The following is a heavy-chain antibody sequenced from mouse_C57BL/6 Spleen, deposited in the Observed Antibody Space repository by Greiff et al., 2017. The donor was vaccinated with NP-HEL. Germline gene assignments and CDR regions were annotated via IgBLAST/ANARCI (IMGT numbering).Heavy chain of an antibody. V-gene: IGHV14-4*01. Sequence: VQLKQSGAELVRPGASVKLSCTASGFNIKDDYMHWVKQRPEQGLEWIGWIDPENGDTEYASKFQGKATITADTSSNTAYLQLSSLTSEDTAVYYCTTSDYYGSSYEDYWGQGTTLTVSS. CDR2: IDPENGDT. D-gene: IGHD1-1*01. CDR3: TTSDYYGSSYEDY. CDR1: GFNIKDDY. J-gene: IGHJ2*01.